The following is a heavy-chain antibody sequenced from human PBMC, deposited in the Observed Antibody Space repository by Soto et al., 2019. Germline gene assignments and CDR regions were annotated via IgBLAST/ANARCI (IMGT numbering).Heavy chain of an antibody. CDR1: GGSMISHY. CDR3: GRRIVATETFDY. J-gene: IGHJ4*02. CDR2: IYYAGST. Sequence: SETLSLRCTVAGGSMISHYCSWIRQPPGRGLEWIGFIYYAGSTKYNPSLNSRVTISVDTSKNQFSLTVTSVTAADTAVYYCGRRIVATETFDYWGQGTLVTVSS. V-gene: IGHV4-59*08. D-gene: IGHD5-12*01.